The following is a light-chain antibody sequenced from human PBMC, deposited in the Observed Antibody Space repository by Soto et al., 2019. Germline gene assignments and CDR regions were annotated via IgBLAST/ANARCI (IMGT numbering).Light chain of an antibody. CDR3: QQFNTSPWT. Sequence: AIQMTQSPSSLSASVGDRITITSRASQGIRNDLGWYQQKPGKAPKFLIYGASSLQSGVPSRFSGSGSGTDFTLTISSLQPDDFATYYCQQFNTSPWTFGQGTKVDI. CDR1: QGIRND. V-gene: IGKV1-6*01. CDR2: GAS. J-gene: IGKJ1*01.